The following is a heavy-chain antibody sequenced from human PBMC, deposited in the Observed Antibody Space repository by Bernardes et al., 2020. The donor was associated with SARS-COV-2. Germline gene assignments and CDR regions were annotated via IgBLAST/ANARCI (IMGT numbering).Heavy chain of an antibody. Sequence: GGSLRLSCAASGFTFSSYGMHWVRQAPGTGLEWVAVISYDGSNQYYADSVKGRFTISRDNSKNTLYLQMNSLRAEDTAVYYCARDNTYDILTGYYIGTNWFDPWGQGTLVTVSS. J-gene: IGHJ5*02. D-gene: IGHD3-9*01. CDR2: ISYDGSNQ. CDR3: ARDNTYDILTGYYIGTNWFDP. CDR1: GFTFSSYG. V-gene: IGHV3-30*03.